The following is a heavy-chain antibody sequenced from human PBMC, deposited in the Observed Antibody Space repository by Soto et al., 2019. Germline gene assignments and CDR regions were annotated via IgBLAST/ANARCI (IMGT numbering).Heavy chain of an antibody. J-gene: IGHJ6*02. D-gene: IGHD3-16*02. CDR1: GFTYSSYG. CDR3: AREGDYVWGSYRPFYYYYGMDV. CDR2: IWYDGSNK. V-gene: IGHV3-33*01. Sequence: QVQLVESGGGVVQPGRSLRLSCAASGFTYSSYGMHWVRQAPGKGLEWVAVIWYDGSNKYYADSVKGRFTISRDNSKNTLYLQMNSLRAEDTAVYYCAREGDYVWGSYRPFYYYYGMDVWGQGTTVPVSS.